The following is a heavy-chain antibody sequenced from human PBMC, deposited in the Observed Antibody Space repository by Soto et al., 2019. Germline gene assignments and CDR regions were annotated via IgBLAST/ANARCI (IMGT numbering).Heavy chain of an antibody. CDR1: GGSISGSSSYY. D-gene: IGHD3-10*01. CDR2: LYYTGIT. J-gene: IGHJ4*02. CDR3: AREGGEGNYFDY. Sequence: QLQLQESGPGLVKPSETLSLTCTVSGGSISGSSSYYWGWIRQPPGKGLEWIGSLYYTGITYYNPSLRSRSTISVHTSKNQFSLQLSSVTAADTAVYYCAREGGEGNYFDYWGQGTLVTVSS. V-gene: IGHV4-39*02.